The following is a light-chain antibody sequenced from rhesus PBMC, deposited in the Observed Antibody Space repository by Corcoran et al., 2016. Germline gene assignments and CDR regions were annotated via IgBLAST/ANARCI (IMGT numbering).Light chain of an antibody. CDR2: GAS. Sequence: EIVMTQSPATLALSPGESATLSCRATQSVSRNLAWYHQKPGQAPRLLIYGASSRAPGIPDRFSGSGSGTEFTLTISSLEPEDVGIYFCLQSINWPLTFGGGTKVELK. J-gene: IGKJ4*01. CDR3: LQSINWPLT. V-gene: IGKV3-24*04. CDR1: QSVSRN.